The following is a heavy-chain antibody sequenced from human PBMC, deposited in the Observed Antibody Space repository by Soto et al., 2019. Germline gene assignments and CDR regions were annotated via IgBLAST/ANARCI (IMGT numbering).Heavy chain of an antibody. J-gene: IGHJ4*02. V-gene: IGHV3-21*06. Sequence: GGSLRLSCAASGFTFTRYSMNWVRRAPGKGLEWVSSISSTTNYIYYGDSMKGRFTISRDNAKNSLYLEMNSLRAEDTAVYYCARESEDLTSNFDYWGQGTLVTVSS. CDR2: ISSTTNYI. CDR3: ARESEDLTSNFDY. CDR1: GFTFTRYS.